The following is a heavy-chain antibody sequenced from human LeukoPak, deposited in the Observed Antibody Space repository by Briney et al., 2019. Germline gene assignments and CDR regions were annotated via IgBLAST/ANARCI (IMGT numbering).Heavy chain of an antibody. J-gene: IGHJ6*03. Sequence: GGSLRLSCAASGFTFSIYAVSCVRQAPGKGLEWVSAIRDSGVSTYYADAVKGRFTISRDNSKNTRYLQMNSLRAEDTAVYYCAKALAYYYMYVWGKGTTVTVSS. CDR2: IRDSGVST. CDR3: AKALAYYYMYV. CDR1: GFTFSIYA. D-gene: IGHD3-16*02. V-gene: IGHV3-23*01.